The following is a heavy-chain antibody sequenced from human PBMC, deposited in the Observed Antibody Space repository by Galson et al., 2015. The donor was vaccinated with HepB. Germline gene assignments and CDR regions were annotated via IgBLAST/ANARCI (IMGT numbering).Heavy chain of an antibody. J-gene: IGHJ1*01. V-gene: IGHV3-53*01. Sequence: SLRLSCAASGFTVSSNYMSWVRQAPGKGPEWVSVIYSGGSTYYADSVKGRFTISRDNSKNTLYLQMNSLRAEDTAVYYCARDEDCSSTSCYTRRGYFQHWGQGTLVTVSS. CDR1: GFTVSSNY. CDR3: ARDEDCSSTSCYTRRGYFQH. CDR2: IYSGGST. D-gene: IGHD2-2*02.